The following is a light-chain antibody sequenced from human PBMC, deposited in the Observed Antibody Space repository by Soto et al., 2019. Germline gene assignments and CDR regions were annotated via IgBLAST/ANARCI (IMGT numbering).Light chain of an antibody. CDR3: QQYGSSPFT. CDR1: QSVSSSY. Sequence: ENVLTQSPGTMSLSPGERATLSCRASQSVSSSYLAWYQQKPGQAHRLLIYGASSRSTGIPDRFSGSGSGTDFNLSTSRLELKEVAVYYCQQYGSSPFTFGPGTKVDIK. V-gene: IGKV3-20*01. CDR2: GAS. J-gene: IGKJ3*01.